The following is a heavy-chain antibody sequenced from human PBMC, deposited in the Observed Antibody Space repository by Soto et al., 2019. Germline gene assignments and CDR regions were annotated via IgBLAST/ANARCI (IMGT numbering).Heavy chain of an antibody. CDR3: ARGDYGSGGLFFDY. V-gene: IGHV4-59*12. J-gene: IGHJ4*02. CDR2: IYYSGST. CDR1: GGSISSYY. D-gene: IGHD3-10*01. Sequence: PSETLSLTCTVSGGSISSYYWSWIRQPPGKGLEWIGYIYYSGSTNYNPSLKSRVTISVDTSKNQFSLKLSSVTAADTAVYYCARGDYGSGGLFFDYWGQGTLVTVSS.